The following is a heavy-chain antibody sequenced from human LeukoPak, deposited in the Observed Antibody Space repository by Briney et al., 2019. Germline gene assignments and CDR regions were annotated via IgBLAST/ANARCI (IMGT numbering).Heavy chain of an antibody. CDR3: ARDPSHTGYSSGWYFDY. V-gene: IGHV4-39*07. CDR1: GGSISSSAHY. CDR2: IYNSGTT. D-gene: IGHD6-19*01. Sequence: SETLSLTCTVSGGSISSSAHYWGWIRQPPGKGLEWIGSIYNSGTTYYNPSLKSRVTMSVDTSKNQFSLRVDSVTAADTAVYYCARDPSHTGYSSGWYFDYWGQGTLVTVSS. J-gene: IGHJ4*02.